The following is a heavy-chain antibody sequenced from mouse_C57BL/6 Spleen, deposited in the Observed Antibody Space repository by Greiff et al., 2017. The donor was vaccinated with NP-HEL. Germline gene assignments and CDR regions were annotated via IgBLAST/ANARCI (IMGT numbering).Heavy chain of an antibody. V-gene: IGHV1-50*01. Sequence: VQLQQPGAELVKPGASVKLSCKASGYTFTSYWMQWVKQRPGQGLEWIGEIDPSDSYTNYNQKFKGKATLTVDTSSSTAYMQLSSLTSEDSAVYYCARSRGYDYGGDYWGQGTTLTVSS. CDR1: GYTFTSYW. D-gene: IGHD2-4*01. CDR3: ARSRGYDYGGDY. CDR2: IDPSDSYT. J-gene: IGHJ2*01.